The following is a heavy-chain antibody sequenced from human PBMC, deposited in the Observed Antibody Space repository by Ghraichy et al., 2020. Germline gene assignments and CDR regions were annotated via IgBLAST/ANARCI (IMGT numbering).Heavy chain of an antibody. D-gene: IGHD1-26*01. Sequence: GESLNISCAASGFTFSRSWMNWVRRAPGKGLEWVANIREDGSEKSYVGSVKGRFTISRDNAKNSLYLQMNSLTAEDTAVYYCARELLGAGGYWGQGTLVTVSS. CDR1: GFTFSRSW. CDR2: IREDGSEK. J-gene: IGHJ4*02. V-gene: IGHV3-7*01. CDR3: ARELLGAGGY.